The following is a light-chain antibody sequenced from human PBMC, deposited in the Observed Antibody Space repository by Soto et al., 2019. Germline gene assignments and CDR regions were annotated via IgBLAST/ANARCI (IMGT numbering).Light chain of an antibody. CDR2: AAS. CDR3: QEYGTSRT. J-gene: IGKJ1*01. Sequence: EIVLTQSPDTLSLSPGERATLSCRASQKITSSYLAWYQQKSGQAPRLLIYAASRRATGIPDRFSGSGSGTDFTLTISRLEPEDFAVYYCQEYGTSRTFGQGTKVDIK. V-gene: IGKV3-20*01. CDR1: QKITSSY.